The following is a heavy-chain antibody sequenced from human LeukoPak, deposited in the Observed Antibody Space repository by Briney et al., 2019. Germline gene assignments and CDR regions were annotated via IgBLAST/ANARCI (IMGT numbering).Heavy chain of an antibody. V-gene: IGHV4-4*07. D-gene: IGHD2-2*01. CDR3: ARVREGYCSSTSCRQPPYYYYYMDV. CDR2: IYTSGST. CDR1: GGSISSYY. Sequence: SQTLSLTCTVSGGSISSYYWSWIRQPAGKGLEWIGRIYTSGSTNYNPSLKSRVTMSVDTSKNQFSLKLSSVTAADTAVYYCARVREGYCSSTSCRQPPYYYYYMDVWGKGTTVTVSS. J-gene: IGHJ6*03.